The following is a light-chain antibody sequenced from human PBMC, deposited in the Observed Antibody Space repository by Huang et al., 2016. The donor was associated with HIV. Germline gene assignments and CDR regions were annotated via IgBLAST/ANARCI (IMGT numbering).Light chain of an antibody. CDR2: TAY. CDR1: QDISSY. Sequence: IQLTQSPSSLSASVGDSVSITCRASQDISSYLAWYQQQPGKAPKLLIYTAYTLENGVPSRFSGTGSGTDFTLTITSLQPEDFATYYCQQLNSYPLTFGGGTKVEIK. J-gene: IGKJ4*01. CDR3: QQLNSYPLT. V-gene: IGKV1-9*01.